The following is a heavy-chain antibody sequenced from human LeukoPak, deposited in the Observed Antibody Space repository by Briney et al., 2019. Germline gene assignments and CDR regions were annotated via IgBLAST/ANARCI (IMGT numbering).Heavy chain of an antibody. J-gene: IGHJ4*02. Sequence: GGSLRLSCAASGFTFSSYVMHWVRQAPGKGLEWVAIISYDGSNEYYADSVKGRFTISRDNSKNTLYLQMNSLRAEDTAVYYCAKSQLAKEPSFDYWGQGTLVTVSS. CDR2: ISYDGSNE. CDR1: GFTFSSYV. CDR3: AKSQLAKEPSFDY. V-gene: IGHV3-30*04. D-gene: IGHD6-13*01.